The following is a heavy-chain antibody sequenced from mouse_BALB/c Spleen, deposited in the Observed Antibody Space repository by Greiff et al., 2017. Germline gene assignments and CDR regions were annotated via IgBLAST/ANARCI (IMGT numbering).Heavy chain of an antibody. J-gene: IGHJ4*01. CDR2: IWAGGST. V-gene: IGHV2-9*02. Sequence: VKLMESGPGLVAPSQSLSITCTVSGFSLTSYGVHWVRQPPGKGLEWLGVIWAGGSTNYYSALMSRLSTSKDNSKSQVFLKMNSLQTDDTAMYYCASAGGHYAMDYWGQGTSVTVSS. CDR3: ASAGGHYAMDY. CDR1: GFSLTSYG.